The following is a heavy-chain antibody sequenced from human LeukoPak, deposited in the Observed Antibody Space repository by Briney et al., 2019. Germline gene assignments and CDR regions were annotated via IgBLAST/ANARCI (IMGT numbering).Heavy chain of an antibody. J-gene: IGHJ4*02. CDR1: GFTFSSYS. CDR2: ISSSSSTI. D-gene: IGHD3-10*01. Sequence: GGSLRLSCAASGFTFSSYSMNGVRQAPGKGREWGSYISSSSSTIYYADSVKGRFTISRDNAKNSLYLQMNSLRAEDTAVYYCARDGEDGVCDYWGQGTLVTVSS. CDR3: ARDGEDGVCDY. V-gene: IGHV3-48*01.